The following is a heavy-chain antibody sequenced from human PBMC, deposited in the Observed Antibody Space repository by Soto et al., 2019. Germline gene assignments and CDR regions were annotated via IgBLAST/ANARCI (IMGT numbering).Heavy chain of an antibody. CDR3: ARVQLVHKVIDY. Sequence: SETLSLTCTVSGDSISTYYWSWIRQPPGKGLQWIGYIFYSGGTAYNPSLESRVTISLDMSKKQSSLKLNSMTAADTAVYYCARVQLVHKVIDYWGQGTQVTVS. D-gene: IGHD1-1*01. J-gene: IGHJ4*02. V-gene: IGHV4-59*01. CDR2: IFYSGGT. CDR1: GDSISTYY.